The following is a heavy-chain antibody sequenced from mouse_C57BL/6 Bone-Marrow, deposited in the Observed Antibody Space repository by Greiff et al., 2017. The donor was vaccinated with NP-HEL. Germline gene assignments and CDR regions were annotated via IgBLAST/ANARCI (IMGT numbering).Heavy chain of an antibody. Sequence: VQLQQPGAELVRPGSSVKLSCKASGYTFTSYWMDWVKQRPGQGLEWIGNIYPSDSETNYNQKFKDKATLTVDKSSSTAYMQLSSLTSEDSAVYYCARRYYGLFDYWGQGTTLTVSS. D-gene: IGHD1-1*01. CDR3: ARRYYGLFDY. J-gene: IGHJ2*01. CDR1: GYTFTSYW. CDR2: IYPSDSET. V-gene: IGHV1-61*01.